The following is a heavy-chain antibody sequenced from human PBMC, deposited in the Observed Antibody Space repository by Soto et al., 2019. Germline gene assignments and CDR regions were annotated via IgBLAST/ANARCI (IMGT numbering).Heavy chain of an antibody. CDR3: ATGVIWIGYFTVDS. Sequence: SVKVSCKASGGSFGNSAINWVRQTPGQGLEWLGGFIPVYRTLNYAQKFQGRVTITADESTGTAYTTLSSLASDDTAVYYCATGVIWIGYFTVDSWGQGTRVTVSS. CDR2: FIPVYRTL. J-gene: IGHJ4*02. CDR1: GGSFGNSA. V-gene: IGHV1-69*13. D-gene: IGHD3-3*01.